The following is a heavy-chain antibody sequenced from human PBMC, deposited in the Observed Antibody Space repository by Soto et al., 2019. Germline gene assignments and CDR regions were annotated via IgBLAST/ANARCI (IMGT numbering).Heavy chain of an antibody. CDR3: ARAVAVPADFDY. CDR2: IYYSGST. CDR1: GGSISSSSYY. J-gene: IGHJ4*02. D-gene: IGHD6-19*01. V-gene: IGHV4-39*01. Sequence: PETLSLTCTVSGGSISSSSYYWGWIRQPPGKGLEWIGSIYYSGSTYYNPSLKSRVTISVDTSKNQFSLKLSSVTAADTAVYYCARAVAVPADFDYWGQGTLVTVSS.